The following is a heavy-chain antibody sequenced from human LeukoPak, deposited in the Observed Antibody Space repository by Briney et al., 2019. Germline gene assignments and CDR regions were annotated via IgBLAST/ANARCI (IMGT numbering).Heavy chain of an antibody. J-gene: IGHJ4*02. CDR2: ISYDGNHK. CDR3: AKGELHFNTCSFDY. D-gene: IGHD1-26*01. CDR1: GFTFSSG. Sequence: GGSLRLSCAASGFTFSSGMHWVRQAPGKGLEWVAVISYDGNHKYYGDSMKGRFTISRDNSRNTLYLQMDSLKTEDTAVYYCAKGELHFNTCSFDYWGQGTLVTVSS. V-gene: IGHV3-30*18.